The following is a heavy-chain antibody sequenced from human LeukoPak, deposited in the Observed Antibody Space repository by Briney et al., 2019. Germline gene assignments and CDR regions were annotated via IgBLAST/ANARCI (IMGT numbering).Heavy chain of an antibody. D-gene: IGHD1-26*01. CDR2: IYHSGST. Sequence: SETLSLTCGVSGGSISSTNWWSWVRQPPGKGLEWIGYIYHSGSTYYNPSLKSRVTISVDRSKNQFSLKLSSVTAADTAVYYCARTRGGSHDAFDIWGQGTMVTVSS. V-gene: IGHV4-4*02. CDR1: GGSISSTNW. J-gene: IGHJ3*02. CDR3: ARTRGGSHDAFDI.